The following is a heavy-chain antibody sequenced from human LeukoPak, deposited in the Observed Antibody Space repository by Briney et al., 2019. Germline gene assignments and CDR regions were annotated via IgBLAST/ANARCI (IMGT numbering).Heavy chain of an antibody. CDR2: ISSSSSYI. V-gene: IGHV3-21*01. D-gene: IGHD3-10*02. CDR1: GFTFTSYS. Sequence: GGSLRLSCAASGFTFTSYSMNWVRQAPGKGLEWVSSISSSSSYIYYADSVKGRFTISRDNAKNSLYLQMNSLRAEDTAVYYCAREAGPCTGFDYWGQGTLVTVSS. J-gene: IGHJ4*02. CDR3: AREAGPCTGFDY.